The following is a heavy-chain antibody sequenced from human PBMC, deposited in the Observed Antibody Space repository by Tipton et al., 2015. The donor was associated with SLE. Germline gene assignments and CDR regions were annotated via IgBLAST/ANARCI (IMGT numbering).Heavy chain of an antibody. D-gene: IGHD1-26*01. CDR1: GGSISGYY. V-gene: IGHV4-4*07. CDR3: ARGGGSYYDY. CDR2: VYSSGST. Sequence: TLSLTCTVSGGSISGYYWSWIRQPAGKGLEWIGRVYSSGSTIYHPSIKSRITLSLDTSKNQFSLRVNSATAADTAVYYCARGGGSYYDYWGQGTLVTVSS. J-gene: IGHJ4*02.